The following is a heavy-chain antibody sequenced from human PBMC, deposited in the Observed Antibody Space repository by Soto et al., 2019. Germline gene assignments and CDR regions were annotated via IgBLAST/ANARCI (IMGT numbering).Heavy chain of an antibody. CDR3: AKVSSSWYAGFFDL. V-gene: IGHV3-23*01. Sequence: PGGSLRLSCTASGFTFSSHAMPWVRQAPGKGLEWVSGLSDSGGSIYYADSVKGRFTIFRDNSMSTLYLQMNTLRAEDTAVYYCAKVSSSWYAGFFDLWGQGTLVTVPQ. D-gene: IGHD6-13*01. CDR2: LSDSGGSI. CDR1: GFTFSSHA. J-gene: IGHJ4*02.